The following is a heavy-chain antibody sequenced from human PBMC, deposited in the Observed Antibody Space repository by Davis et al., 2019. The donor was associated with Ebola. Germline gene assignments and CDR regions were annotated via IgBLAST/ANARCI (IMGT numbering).Heavy chain of an antibody. CDR1: GGSISSYY. CDR2: IYYSGST. V-gene: IGHV4-59*12. Sequence: PSETLSLTCTVSGGSISSYYWSWIRQPPGKGLEWIGYIYYSGSTNYNPSLKSRVTISVDTSKNQFSLKLSSVTAADTAVYYCARGLRRRWYFDLWGRGTLVTVSS. CDR3: ARGLRRRWYFDL. J-gene: IGHJ2*01.